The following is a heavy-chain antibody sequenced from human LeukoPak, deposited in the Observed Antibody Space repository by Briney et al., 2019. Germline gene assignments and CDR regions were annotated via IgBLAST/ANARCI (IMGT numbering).Heavy chain of an antibody. CDR3: AGTRHGNTFWPY. Sequence: GESLKISCKGSGYSFTNYWIGWVRQMPGEGLEWMGIIHLSDSNIRYSPSFQGQVTISADKSISIAYLQWSSLEASDTAIYYCAGTRHGNTFWPYWGQGTLVTVSS. V-gene: IGHV5-51*01. J-gene: IGHJ4*02. D-gene: IGHD2/OR15-2a*01. CDR2: IHLSDSNI. CDR1: GYSFTNYW.